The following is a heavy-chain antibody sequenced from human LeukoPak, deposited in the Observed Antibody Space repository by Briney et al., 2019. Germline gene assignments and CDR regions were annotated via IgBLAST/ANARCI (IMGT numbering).Heavy chain of an antibody. Sequence: GGSLRLSCAASGFTFSSYAMTWVRQAPGKGLEWVSAISGSGGSTFYSDSVKGRFTISRDNSKNTLSLQMSSLRAEDTAVYYCAKDLRSSTSSWGQGTLVTVSS. D-gene: IGHD6-13*01. CDR2: ISGSGGST. CDR3: AKDLRSSTSS. CDR1: GFTFSSYA. V-gene: IGHV3-23*01. J-gene: IGHJ5*02.